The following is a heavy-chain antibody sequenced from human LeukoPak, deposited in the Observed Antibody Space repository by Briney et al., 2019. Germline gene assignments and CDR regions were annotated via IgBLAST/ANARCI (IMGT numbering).Heavy chain of an antibody. CDR3: VRDAGSSSHDWFLDL. CDR2: VNSEGQTT. V-gene: IGHV3-74*01. D-gene: IGHD1-26*01. J-gene: IGHJ2*01. Sequence: GGSLRPYCAASGFTFSSNWMHWVRQVPGKGLVWVSRVNSEGQTTYYADSVKGRFIISRDNAKNTLHLQMNSLRAEDTAVYYYVRDAGSSSHDWFLDLWGRGTLVTVSS. CDR1: GFTFSSNW.